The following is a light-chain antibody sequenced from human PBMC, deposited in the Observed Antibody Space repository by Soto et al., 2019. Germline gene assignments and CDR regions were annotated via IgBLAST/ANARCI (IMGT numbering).Light chain of an antibody. CDR1: ASSNGTNT. CDR2: GDN. J-gene: IGLJ2*01. CDR3: AAWDGSLNNVL. V-gene: IGLV1-44*01. Sequence: QSVLTQPPSASGTPGQRVTISCSGSASSNGTNTVNWYRQLPETAPKLLIYGDNQRPSGVPDRFCGSKSGTSASLAISGLQFEGEAEYYCAAWDGSLNNVLFGGGTKVTVL.